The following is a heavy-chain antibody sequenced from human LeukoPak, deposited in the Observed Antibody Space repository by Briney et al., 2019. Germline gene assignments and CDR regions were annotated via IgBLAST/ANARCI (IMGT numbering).Heavy chain of an antibody. V-gene: IGHV3-11*04. CDR1: GFTFSDYY. J-gene: IGHJ6*04. Sequence: GGSLRLSCAASGFTFSDYYMHWIRQAPGKGLEWISSLSNSGDITYYLESVNGRFSISRDNAKRSLYLQMRSLRAGDTAVYFCVRGGTFGVVTHLNVWGEGTTVTVSS. CDR3: VRGGTFGVVTHLNV. CDR2: LSNSGDIT. D-gene: IGHD3-3*01.